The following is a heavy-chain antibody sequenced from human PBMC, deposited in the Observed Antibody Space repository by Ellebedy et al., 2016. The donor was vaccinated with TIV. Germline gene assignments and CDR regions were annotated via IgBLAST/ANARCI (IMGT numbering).Heavy chain of an antibody. J-gene: IGHJ5*02. D-gene: IGHD5-18*01. CDR1: GFTFSSSV. V-gene: IGHV3-74*01. Sequence: PGGSLRLSCTASGFTFSSSVMHWVRQAPEKGLVWFSRLDTDGSGTRYADSVKGRFTISRDNAKSTLYLQMNSLRAEDTAVYYCAMGAYTYGRALFDPWGQGTSVTVSS. CDR2: LDTDGSGT. CDR3: AMGAYTYGRALFDP.